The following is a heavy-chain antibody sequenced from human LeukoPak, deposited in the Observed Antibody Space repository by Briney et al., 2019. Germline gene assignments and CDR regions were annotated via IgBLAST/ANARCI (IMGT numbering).Heavy chain of an antibody. D-gene: IGHD3-16*01. CDR3: AKRGSFDY. V-gene: IGHV3-23*01. J-gene: IGHJ4*02. Sequence: GGSLRLSCAASGFTFSSYEMNWVRQAPGKGLEWVSGISGSGDSTYYADSVKGRFTISRDNSKNTLYLQMNSLRAEDTAVYYCAKRGSFDYWGQGTLVTVSS. CDR1: GFTFSSYE. CDR2: ISGSGDST.